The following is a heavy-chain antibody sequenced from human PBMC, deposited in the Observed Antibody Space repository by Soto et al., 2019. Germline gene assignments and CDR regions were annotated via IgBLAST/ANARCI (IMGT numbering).Heavy chain of an antibody. Sequence: PGGSLRLSCAASGFTFSSYSMNWVRQAPGKGLEWVSSISSSSSYIYYADSVKGRFTISRDNAKNSLYLQMNSLRAEDTAVYYCARDLYYGSGSYKYYFDYWGQGTLVTVSS. D-gene: IGHD3-10*01. J-gene: IGHJ4*02. CDR1: GFTFSSYS. CDR2: ISSSSSYI. V-gene: IGHV3-21*01. CDR3: ARDLYYGSGSYKYYFDY.